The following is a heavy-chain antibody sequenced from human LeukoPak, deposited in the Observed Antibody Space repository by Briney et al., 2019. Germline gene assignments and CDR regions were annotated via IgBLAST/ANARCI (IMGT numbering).Heavy chain of an antibody. Sequence: GGSLRLSCAASGFTFSNYNMNWVRQAPGKGLEWVSSISSGSSYVYYADSVKGRFTISRDNAKNSLYLQMNSLRAEDTAVYYCARSGYSYGYESYYYYGVDVWGQGTTVTASS. V-gene: IGHV3-21*01. CDR1: GFTFSNYN. J-gene: IGHJ6*02. CDR2: ISSGSSYV. D-gene: IGHD5-18*01. CDR3: ARSGYSYGYESYYYYGVDV.